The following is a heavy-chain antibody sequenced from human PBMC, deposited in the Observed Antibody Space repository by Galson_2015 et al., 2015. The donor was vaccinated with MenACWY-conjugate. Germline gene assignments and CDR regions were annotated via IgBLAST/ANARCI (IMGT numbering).Heavy chain of an antibody. CDR3: AKRGGVIKVAGYGYGMDV. D-gene: IGHD6-19*01. Sequence: SLRLSCAASGFTFDDYAMHWVRQPPGKGLEWVSGISWHSGSIGYADSVKGRFTISRDNAKKSLHLQMNSLRVEDTAVYYCAKRGGVIKVAGYGYGMDVWGQGTTVTVSS. J-gene: IGHJ6*02. CDR2: ISWHSGSI. V-gene: IGHV3-9*01. CDR1: GFTFDDYA.